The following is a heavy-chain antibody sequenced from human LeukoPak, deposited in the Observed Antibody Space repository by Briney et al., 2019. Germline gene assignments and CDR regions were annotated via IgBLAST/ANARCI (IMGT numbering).Heavy chain of an antibody. CDR2: LYSNGNR. J-gene: IGHJ6*02. D-gene: IGHD2/OR15-2a*01. CDR1: GFTVSSNY. CDR3: GSSTFHYYYHGMDV. Sequence: GGSLRLSCAASGFTVSSNYMGWVRQAPGKGLEWVSVLYSNGNRHYADSVQGRFTISRDNSKNTLYMEMNSLRVEDTAVYYCGSSTFHYYYHGMDVWGQGATVTVSS. V-gene: IGHV3-53*01.